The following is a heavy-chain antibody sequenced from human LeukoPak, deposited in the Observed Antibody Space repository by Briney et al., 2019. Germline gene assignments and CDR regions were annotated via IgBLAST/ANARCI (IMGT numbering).Heavy chain of an antibody. V-gene: IGHV3-72*01. CDR3: SGAWAAGKHYVGY. CDR2: SRNKARGYTT. Sequence: PGGSLRLSCAASGFTFSDHYMDWVRQAPGKGLEWVGRSRNKARGYTTEYAASVKGRFTISRDDSKNSVFLQMNSLKNEDTAVYYCSGAWAAGKHYVGYWGQGTLVTVSS. J-gene: IGHJ4*02. CDR1: GFTFSDHY. D-gene: IGHD2-15*01.